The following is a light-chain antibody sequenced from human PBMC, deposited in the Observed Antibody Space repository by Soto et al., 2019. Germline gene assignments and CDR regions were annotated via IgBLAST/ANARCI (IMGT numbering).Light chain of an antibody. CDR3: NSYTTSRTYV. J-gene: IGLJ1*01. V-gene: IGLV2-14*03. Sequence: QSALTQPASVSGSPGQSITISCTGTSSDVGAYNYVSWYQQHPGKAPKLMIYDVSNRPSGVSNRFSGSKSGNTASLTISGLQTEDEADYYCNSYTTSRTYVFGTGTQLTVL. CDR2: DVS. CDR1: SSDVGAYNY.